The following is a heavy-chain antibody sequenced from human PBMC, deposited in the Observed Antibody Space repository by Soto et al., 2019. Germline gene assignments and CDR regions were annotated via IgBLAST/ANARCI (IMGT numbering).Heavy chain of an antibody. CDR2: IMPIFRTP. CDR1: GGTFRNSA. CDR3: ARDNDRPQLGGNYYYILDV. V-gene: IGHV1-69*12. D-gene: IGHD1-1*01. J-gene: IGHJ6*02. Sequence: QVQLEQSGAEVKKPGSSVKVSCKVSGGTFRNSAISWVRQAPGQGLEWMGGIMPIFRTPDYAQKFHGRVTITADESTSTAYMELSGLRSDDTAVYFCARDNDRPQLGGNYYYILDVWGHGTTVTVSS.